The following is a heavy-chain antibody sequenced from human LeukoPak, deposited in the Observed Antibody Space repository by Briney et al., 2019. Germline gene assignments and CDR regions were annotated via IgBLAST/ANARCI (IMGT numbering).Heavy chain of an antibody. CDR1: GFPFSSYG. V-gene: IGHV3-30*02. Sequence: GGSLRLSCTGSGFPFSSYGMHWVRQTPGRGLEWVAFIRYDGKTEYYADSVKGRFTIAREDSHSTVHLHMKDLRPDDAAVYFCAKDLNTVVMQYFDSWGRGTLVSVSS. CDR3: AKDLNTVVMQYFDS. J-gene: IGHJ4*02. D-gene: IGHD2-21*01. CDR2: IRYDGKTE.